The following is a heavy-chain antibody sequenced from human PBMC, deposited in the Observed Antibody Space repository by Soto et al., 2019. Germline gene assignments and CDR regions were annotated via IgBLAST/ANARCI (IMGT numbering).Heavy chain of an antibody. CDR3: AKARETSRVRMTSYIDY. J-gene: IGHJ4*02. CDR2: ISGSGGST. V-gene: IGHV3-23*01. CDR1: VFTFSSYA. Sequence: GGSLRLSSAASVFTFSSYAMNWVRQAPGKGLEWVSAISGSGGSTHYADSVKGRFTISRDNSKNTLYLQMNSLRAEDTAVYYCAKARETSRVRMTSYIDYWGQGTLVTVSS. D-gene: IGHD2-2*01.